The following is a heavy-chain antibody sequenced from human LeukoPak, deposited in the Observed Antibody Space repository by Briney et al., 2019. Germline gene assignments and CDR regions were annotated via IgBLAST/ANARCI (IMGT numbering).Heavy chain of an antibody. V-gene: IGHV1-2*02. D-gene: IGHD1-1*01. CDR3: ARMRATGTTN. CDR2: INPKTNGT. Sequence: ASVKVSCKAYGYTFSFYYLHWVRQVPGHGLEWMGWINPKTNGTKYAQNFQGRVAMTRDTSISTAYMEVNRLTSDDTAMYFCARMRATGTTNWGQGTLVTVAS. J-gene: IGHJ4*02. CDR1: GYTFSFYY.